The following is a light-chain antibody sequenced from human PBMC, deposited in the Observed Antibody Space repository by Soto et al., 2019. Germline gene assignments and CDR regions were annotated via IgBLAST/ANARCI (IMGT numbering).Light chain of an antibody. J-gene: IGKJ1*01. Sequence: EIVSTQSPGTLALSPGERASLSCGASQTVGSTYVAWYQQKPGLAPRLPIYDACNRATAIPDRFSDSGSGTDFTLTISRLEPEDFAVYYCQHYGSSPWTFGQGTKVEL. CDR1: QTVGSTY. V-gene: IGKV3D-20*01. CDR2: DAC. CDR3: QHYGSSPWT.